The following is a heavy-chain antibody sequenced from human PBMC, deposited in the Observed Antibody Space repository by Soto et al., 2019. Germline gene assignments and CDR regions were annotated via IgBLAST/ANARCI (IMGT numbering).Heavy chain of an antibody. CDR1: GYRSTRYW. CDR3: ARHLTGYLGHGMDV. D-gene: IGHD7-27*01. V-gene: IGHV5-51*01. Sequence: PGESLKTSCQASGYRSTRYWIGWVRQMPGKGLELMGIIFPEDSDTRYSASFQGEISISADKSITTAYLQWSNRKASDTGMYYCARHLTGYLGHGMDVWGQGTTVTVSS. CDR2: IFPEDSDT. J-gene: IGHJ6*02.